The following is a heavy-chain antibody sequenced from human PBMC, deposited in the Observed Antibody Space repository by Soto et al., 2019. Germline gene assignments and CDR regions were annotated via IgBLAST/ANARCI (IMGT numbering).Heavy chain of an antibody. CDR3: ARDPGSGSYYGWFDP. CDR2: IYYSGST. CDR1: GGSISRYY. D-gene: IGHD3-10*01. J-gene: IGHJ5*02. Sequence: PSETLSLTCTVSGGSISRYYWNWIRQPPGKGLEWIGYIYYSGSTNYNPSLKSRVTISVDTSKNQFSLNLSSVTAADTSVYYCARDPGSGSYYGWFDPWGQGTLVTVSS. V-gene: IGHV4-59*01.